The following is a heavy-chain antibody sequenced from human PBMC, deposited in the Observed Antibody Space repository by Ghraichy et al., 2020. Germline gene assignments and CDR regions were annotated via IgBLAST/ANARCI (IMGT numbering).Heavy chain of an antibody. CDR3: AAYGSGSFYRVPDDY. CDR2: INPNTGGT. D-gene: IGHD3-10*01. V-gene: IGHV1-2*02. CDR1: GYTFTGYY. Sequence: ASVKVSCKASGYTFTGYYIHWVRQAPGQGLEWMGWINPNTGGTNYAQKFQGRVSMTRYTSISTASMELSRLRSDDTDVYYCAAYGSGSFYRVPDDYCGQGTLLTVSS. J-gene: IGHJ4*02.